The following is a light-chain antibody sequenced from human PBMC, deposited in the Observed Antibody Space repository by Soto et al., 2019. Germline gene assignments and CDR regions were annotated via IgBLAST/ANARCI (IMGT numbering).Light chain of an antibody. CDR2: WAS. Sequence: DIVMTQSPDSLSVSLGERATINCKSSQTVFHSSYNKDFLAWYQQKPGQPPKLLFYWASTRESGVPARFSGGGSGTDFSLTISRLQPEDGAVYYCQQYYSSLTFGQGTKLEIK. J-gene: IGKJ2*01. CDR1: QTVFHSSYNKDF. CDR3: QQYYSSLT. V-gene: IGKV4-1*01.